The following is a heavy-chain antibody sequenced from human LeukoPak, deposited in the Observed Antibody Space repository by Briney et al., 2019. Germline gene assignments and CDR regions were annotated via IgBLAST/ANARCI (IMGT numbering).Heavy chain of an antibody. J-gene: IGHJ6*03. Sequence: SETLSLTCTVSGGSISSYYWSWIRQPAGKGLEWIGRIYSSGSTNYNPSLKSRVTISVDTSKNQFSLKLSSVTAADTAVYYCARGGCSSSYLYYYYYYMDVWGKGTTVTVSS. V-gene: IGHV4-4*07. D-gene: IGHD6-13*01. CDR3: ARGGCSSSYLYYYYYYMDV. CDR1: GGSISSYY. CDR2: IYSSGST.